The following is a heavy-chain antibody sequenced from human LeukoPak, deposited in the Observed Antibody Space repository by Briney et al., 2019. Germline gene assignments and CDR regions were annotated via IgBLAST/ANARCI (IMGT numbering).Heavy chain of an antibody. V-gene: IGHV1-46*01. CDR1: GYTFTNYY. Sequence: ASVTVSCKASGYTFTNYYMHWVRQAPGQGLEWMGIINPSGGSTSYAQKFQGRVTMTRDMSTSTVYMELNSLRSEDTAVYYCARMGSQYQLLYSYYYYYMDVWGKGTTVTVSS. CDR2: INPSGGST. J-gene: IGHJ6*03. CDR3: ARMGSQYQLLYSYYYYYMDV. D-gene: IGHD2-2*02.